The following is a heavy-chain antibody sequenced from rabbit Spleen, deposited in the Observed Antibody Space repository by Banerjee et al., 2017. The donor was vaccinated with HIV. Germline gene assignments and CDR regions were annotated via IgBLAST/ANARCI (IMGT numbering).Heavy chain of an antibody. J-gene: IGHJ6*01. CDR2: IHGGSVNNI. Sequence: QSLEESGGDLVKPGASLTLTCTASGFSLSSDAMSWVRQAPGKGLEWIACIHGGSVNNIYYASWAKGRFTISKTSSTTVTLQMTSLTVADTATYFCARDAGTSFSTYGMDLWGPGTPSPS. CDR3: ARDAGTSFSTYGMDL. CDR1: GFSLSSDA. D-gene: IGHD8-1*01. V-gene: IGHV1S40*01.